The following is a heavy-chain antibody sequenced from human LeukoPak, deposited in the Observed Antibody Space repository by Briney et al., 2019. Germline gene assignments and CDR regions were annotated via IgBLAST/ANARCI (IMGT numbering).Heavy chain of an antibody. CDR2: INPNSGGT. D-gene: IGHD2-15*01. CDR1: GYTFTGYY. CDR3: ARDEETYCSGGSCSPPYYFDY. Sequence: ASVKDSCKASGYTFTGYYMHWVRQAPGQGLEWMGWINPNSGGTNYAQKFQGRVTMTRDTSISTAYMELSRLRSDDTAVYYCARDEETYCSGGSCSPPYYFDYWGQGTLVTVSS. V-gene: IGHV1-2*02. J-gene: IGHJ4*02.